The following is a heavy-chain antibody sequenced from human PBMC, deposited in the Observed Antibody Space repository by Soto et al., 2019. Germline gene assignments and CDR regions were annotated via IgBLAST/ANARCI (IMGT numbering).Heavy chain of an antibody. V-gene: IGHV1-8*01. CDR3: ARTDYAADPSAYNWFDP. J-gene: IGHJ5*02. Sequence: ASVXVSCKASGYAFMSYDINWVRQAPGQGLEWIGWMNPYSGYTGYAQKFRGRVTLTRNTAIRTAYMELSSLRSDDTAVYYCARTDYAADPSAYNWFDPWGQGTLVTVSS. CDR2: MNPYSGYT. D-gene: IGHD4-17*01. CDR1: GYAFMSYD.